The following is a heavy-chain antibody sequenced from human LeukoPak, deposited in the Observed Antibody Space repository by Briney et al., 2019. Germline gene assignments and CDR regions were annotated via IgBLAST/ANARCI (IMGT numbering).Heavy chain of an antibody. CDR1: GFTFSRYS. Sequence: KAGGSLRLSCAASGFTFSRYSMNWVRQAPGKGLEWVSSISSGSSYIYYADSVKGRFTISRDNAKNSLYLQMNSLRAEDTAVYYCASGSGYCSGGSCSDYWGQGTLVTVSS. V-gene: IGHV3-21*01. CDR2: ISSGSSYI. J-gene: IGHJ4*02. CDR3: ASGSGYCSGGSCSDY. D-gene: IGHD2-15*01.